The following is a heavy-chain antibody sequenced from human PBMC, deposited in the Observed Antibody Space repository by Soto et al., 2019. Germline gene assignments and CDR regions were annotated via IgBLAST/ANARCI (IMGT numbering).Heavy chain of an antibody. Sequence: NPSETLSLTCTVSGGSISSGGYYWSWIRQHPGKGLEWIGYIYYSGSTYYNPSLKSRVTISVDTSKNQFSLKLSSVTAADTAVYYCARASDGPFGELPYYFDYWGQGTLVTVSS. V-gene: IGHV4-31*03. J-gene: IGHJ4*02. D-gene: IGHD3-10*01. CDR3: ARASDGPFGELPYYFDY. CDR1: GGSISSGGYY. CDR2: IYYSGST.